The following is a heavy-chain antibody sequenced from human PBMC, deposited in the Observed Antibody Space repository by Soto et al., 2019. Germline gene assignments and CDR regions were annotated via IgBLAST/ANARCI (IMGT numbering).Heavy chain of an antibody. V-gene: IGHV1-2*02. CDR1: GYSFTGYY. CDR2: ISTNSGDT. J-gene: IGHJ4*02. CDR3: ARADDYNNYRPKNY. D-gene: IGHD4-4*01. Sequence: ASVKVSCKASGYSFTGYYMHWVRQAPGQGLEWMGWISTNSGDTNYAQKFQGRVTMTRDTSISTVYMEVTSLRSDDTAVYYCARADDYNNYRPKNYWGQGTLVTVSS.